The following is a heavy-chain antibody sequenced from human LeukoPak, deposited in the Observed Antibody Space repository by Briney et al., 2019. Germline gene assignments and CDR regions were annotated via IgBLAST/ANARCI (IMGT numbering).Heavy chain of an antibody. CDR2: INQDGREK. CDR3: ARDASEGGAFDY. D-gene: IGHD1-26*01. J-gene: IGHJ4*02. CDR1: RFTFSSFW. V-gene: IGHV3-7*01. Sequence: PGGSLRLSCAASRFTFSSFWMSWVRQAPGKGLEWVANINQDGREKWYVDSVKGRFTISRDNSKNTLYLQMNSLRAEDTAVYYCARDASEGGAFDYWGQGTLVTVSS.